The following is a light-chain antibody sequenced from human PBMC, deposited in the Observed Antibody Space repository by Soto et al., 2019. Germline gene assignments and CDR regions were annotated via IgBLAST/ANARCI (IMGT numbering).Light chain of an antibody. CDR2: EVN. J-gene: IGLJ2*01. V-gene: IGLV2-23*02. CDR3: ISYAGSSTFV. Sequence: QSALTQPASVSGSPGQSITISCTGTNNDVGSYNLVSWYQQHPGKAPKVVVSEVNQRPSGVYNRFSGSKSGNTASLTIIGLQTEDEADYYCISYAGSSTFVFGGGTKLTVL. CDR1: NNDVGSYNL.